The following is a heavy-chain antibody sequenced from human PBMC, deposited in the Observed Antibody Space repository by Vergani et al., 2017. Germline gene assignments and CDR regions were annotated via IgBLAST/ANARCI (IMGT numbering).Heavy chain of an antibody. D-gene: IGHD3-16*01. CDR2: IQCDGRNQ. J-gene: IGHJ4*02. CDR1: GFTLSNYD. V-gene: IGHV3-30*02. CDR3: AKHFRGWGIDY. Sequence: VQLVESGGGVVKRGGSLRLSCATSGFTLSNYDMQWIRQGPGKGLEFVAFIQCDGRNQYYADSVKGRFTLSRDFSKNTLYLQMNSLRTDDTATYYCAKHFRGWGIDYWGQGTQVIVSS.